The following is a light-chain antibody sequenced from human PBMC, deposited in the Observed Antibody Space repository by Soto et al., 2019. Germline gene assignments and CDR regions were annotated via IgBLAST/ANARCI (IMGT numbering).Light chain of an antibody. V-gene: IGLV6-57*03. Sequence: NFMLTQPHSVSESPGKTVTISCTRSSGSIASNYVQWYQQRPGSAPTTVIYEDNQRPSGVPDRFSGSIDSSSNSASLTIFGLKTEDEADYYCQSYDSSNQGVFGGGTKVTVL. CDR2: EDN. J-gene: IGLJ3*02. CDR1: SGSIASNY. CDR3: QSYDSSNQGV.